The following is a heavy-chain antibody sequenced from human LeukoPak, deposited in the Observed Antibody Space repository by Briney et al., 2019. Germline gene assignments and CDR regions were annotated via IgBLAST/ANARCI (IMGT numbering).Heavy chain of an antibody. Sequence: GGSLRLSCAASGFTFSDYGMHWVRQAPGKGLEWVTVISYDGSKKYYGNSVKGRFTISRDNSKNTLLLEMNSLRVGDTAVYYCARGPSVARAWLDPWGQGTLVTVSS. CDR1: GFTFSDYG. D-gene: IGHD5/OR15-5a*01. CDR2: ISYDGSKK. V-gene: IGHV3-30*03. CDR3: ARGPSVARAWLDP. J-gene: IGHJ5*02.